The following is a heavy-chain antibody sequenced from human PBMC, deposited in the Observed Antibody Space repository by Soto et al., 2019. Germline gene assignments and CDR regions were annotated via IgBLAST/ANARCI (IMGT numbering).Heavy chain of an antibody. CDR3: ARHFRDWFDP. Sequence: SETMSLTCTVSGDSVSNYYLSWIRQPPGKGLEWIGNIYYSGSTNYNPSLKSRVTISVDTSTNQFSLKLNSVTAADTDVYYCARHFRDWFDPWGQGTQVTLSS. J-gene: IGHJ5*02. V-gene: IGHV4-59*02. CDR2: IYYSGST. CDR1: GDSVSNYY.